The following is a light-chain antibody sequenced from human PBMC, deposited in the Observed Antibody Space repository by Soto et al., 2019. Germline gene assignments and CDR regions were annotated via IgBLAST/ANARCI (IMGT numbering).Light chain of an antibody. J-gene: IGKJ5*01. CDR1: QSVSSK. CDR2: DTS. CDR3: QQYNDWFSIT. V-gene: IGKV3-15*01. Sequence: EIVMTQSPATLSVSPGERAALSCRASQSVSSKLAWYRQRPGQAPRLVIYDTSTRATGVPARFSGSGSGTEFTLTISSLQSEDFGVYYCQQYNDWFSITFGQGTRLEMK.